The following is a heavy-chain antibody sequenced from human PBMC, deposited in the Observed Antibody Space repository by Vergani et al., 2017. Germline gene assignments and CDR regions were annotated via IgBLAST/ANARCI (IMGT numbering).Heavy chain of an antibody. CDR1: GFTFSRYS. CDR3: VRDVRVSRT. J-gene: IGHJ3*01. CDR2: ISGNNDDV. Sequence: EVQLVESGGGLVTPGGSLRLPCAASGFTFSRYSMNWGRQAPGKGLECVSSISGNNDDVYYTDSVKGRITISRDNAKNSLYLEMSSLRAEDTAVYYCVRDVRVSRTWGQGTLVAVSS. V-gene: IGHV3-21*01.